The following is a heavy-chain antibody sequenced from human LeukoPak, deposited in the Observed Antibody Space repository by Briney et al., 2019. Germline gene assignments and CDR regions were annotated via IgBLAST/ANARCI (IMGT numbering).Heavy chain of an antibody. Sequence: ASVKVSCKASEYTFTGYYMHWVRQAPGQGLEWMGWINPNSGGTNYAQKFQGRVTMTRDTSISTAYMELSRLRSDDTAVYYCARESPYSSSSSLDYWGQGTLVTVSS. CDR1: EYTFTGYY. CDR2: INPNSGGT. V-gene: IGHV1-2*02. D-gene: IGHD6-6*01. J-gene: IGHJ4*02. CDR3: ARESPYSSSSSLDY.